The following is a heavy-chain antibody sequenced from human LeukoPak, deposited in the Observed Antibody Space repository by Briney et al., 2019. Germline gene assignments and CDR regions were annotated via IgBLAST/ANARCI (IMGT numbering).Heavy chain of an antibody. CDR1: GGSISSSTYY. CDR2: IYNSGNT. V-gene: IGHV4-39*01. Sequence: SETLSLTCTVSGGSISSSTYYWGWIRQPPEKGLEWIGSIYNSGNTAYNPSLKSRLTISVDTSKNQFSLKLSSVTAADTAVYYCATAVPPPPRLDVWGKGTTVTVSS. J-gene: IGHJ6*04. CDR3: ATAVPPPPRLDV. D-gene: IGHD2-2*01.